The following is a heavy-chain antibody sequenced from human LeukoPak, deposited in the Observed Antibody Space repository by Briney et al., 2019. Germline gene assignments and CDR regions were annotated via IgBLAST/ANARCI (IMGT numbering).Heavy chain of an antibody. CDR3: ARGRNAIDY. CDR1: GGSFSGYY. J-gene: IGHJ4*02. CDR2: INHSGST. V-gene: IGHV4-34*01. Sequence: SETLSLTCAVYGGSFSGYYWSWIRQPPGKGLEWIGEINHSGSTNYNPSLKSRVTISVDTSKNQFSLKLSPVTAADTAVYYCARGRNAIDYWGQGTLVTVSS. D-gene: IGHD1-1*01.